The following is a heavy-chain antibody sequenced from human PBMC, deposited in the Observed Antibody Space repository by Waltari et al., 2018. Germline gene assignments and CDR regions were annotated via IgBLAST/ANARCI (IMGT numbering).Heavy chain of an antibody. CDR1: GFTFRRYA. V-gene: IGHV3-23*01. CDR3: AKESDY. CDR2: ISGSGGSS. Sequence: EVQLLESGGGLVQPGGSLRLSCAASGFTFRRYAMSWVRQAPGKGLEWVSAISGSGGSSYYADSLQGLVTISRDNSNNTLYLQMNSLRAEDTALYYCAKESDYWGQGTLVTVSS. J-gene: IGHJ4*02.